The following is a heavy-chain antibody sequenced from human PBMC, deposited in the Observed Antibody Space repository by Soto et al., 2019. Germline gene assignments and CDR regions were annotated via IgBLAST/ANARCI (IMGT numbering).Heavy chain of an antibody. V-gene: IGHV4-34*01. CDR1: GGSFSGYY. Sequence: SETLSLTCAVYGGSFSGYYWTWIRQPPGTGLEWIGEINHSGSTNYNPSLKSRVTISVDTSKNQFSLKLTSVTAADTAVYYCARDKITGLFDYWGRGTLVTISS. D-gene: IGHD2-8*02. CDR2: INHSGST. CDR3: ARDKITGLFDY. J-gene: IGHJ4*02.